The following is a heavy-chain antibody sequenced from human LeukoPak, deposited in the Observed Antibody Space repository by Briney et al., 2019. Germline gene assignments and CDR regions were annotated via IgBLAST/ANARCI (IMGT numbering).Heavy chain of an antibody. Sequence: GGSLRLSCAASGFTFSSYAMSWVRQAPGKGLEWVSAISGSGGSTYYADSVKGRFTISRDNSKNTLYLQMNSLRAEDTAVYYCAKDGEYSSSSSLYSYYYYMDVWGKGTTVTVSS. D-gene: IGHD6-6*01. CDR2: ISGSGGST. J-gene: IGHJ6*03. CDR1: GFTFSSYA. CDR3: AKDGEYSSSSSLYSYYYYMDV. V-gene: IGHV3-23*01.